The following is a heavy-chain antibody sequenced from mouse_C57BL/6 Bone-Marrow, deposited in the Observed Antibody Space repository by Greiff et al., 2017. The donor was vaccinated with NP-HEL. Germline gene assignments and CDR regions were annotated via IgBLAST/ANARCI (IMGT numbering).Heavy chain of an antibody. CDR3: TRDSSYGFAY. Sequence: EVQLQQSGPELVKPGASVKISCKASGYSFTGYYMNWVQQSPEKSLEWIGEINPSTGGTTYNQKFKAKATLTVDNTSSTAYMQLKRLTSEDSAVDYCTRDSSYGFAYCGRGTLVTVTA. D-gene: IGHD1-1*01. CDR2: INPSTGGT. V-gene: IGHV1-42*01. CDR1: GYSFTGYY. J-gene: IGHJ3*01.